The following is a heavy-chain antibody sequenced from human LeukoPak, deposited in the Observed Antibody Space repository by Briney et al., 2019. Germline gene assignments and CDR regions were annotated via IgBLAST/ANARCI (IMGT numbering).Heavy chain of an antibody. CDR2: MSYDGSNK. J-gene: IGHJ3*02. V-gene: IGHV3-30-3*01. CDR3: AREFYDSSGYYSLDAFDI. D-gene: IGHD3-22*01. CDR1: GFTFSSYA. Sequence: PGRSLRLSCAASGFTFSSYAMHWVRQAPGKGLEWVAVMSYDGSNKYYADSVKGRFTISRDNSKNTLYLQMNSLRAEDTAVYYCAREFYDSSGYYSLDAFDIWGQGTMVTVSS.